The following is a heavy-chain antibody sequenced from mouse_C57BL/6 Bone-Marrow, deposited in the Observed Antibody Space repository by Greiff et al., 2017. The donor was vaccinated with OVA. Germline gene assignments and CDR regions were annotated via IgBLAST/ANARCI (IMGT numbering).Heavy chain of an antibody. Sequence: LQESGAELVRPGTSVKVSCKASGYAFTNYLIEWVKQRPGQGLEWIGVINPGSGGTKYNEKFKGKATLTADKSSSTAYMQLSSLTSEDSAVYFCARYRRRGYAMDYWGQGTSVTVSS. CDR1: GYAFTNYL. J-gene: IGHJ4*01. CDR2: INPGSGGT. V-gene: IGHV1-54*01. CDR3: ARYRRRGYAMDY.